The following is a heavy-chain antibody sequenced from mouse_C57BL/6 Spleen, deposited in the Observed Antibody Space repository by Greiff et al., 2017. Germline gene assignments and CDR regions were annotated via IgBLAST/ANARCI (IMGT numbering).Heavy chain of an antibody. V-gene: IGHV5-17*01. J-gene: IGHJ3*01. CDR1: GFTFSDYG. Sequence: EVKLVESGGGLVKPGGSLKLSCAASGFTFSDYGMHWVRQAPEKGLEWVAYISSGSSTIYYADTVKGRFTISRDNAKNTLFLQLTSLRSEDTAMYYCAKPQRAAGFAYWGQGTLVTVSA. CDR2: ISSGSSTI. CDR3: AKPQRAAGFAY. D-gene: IGHD3-1*01.